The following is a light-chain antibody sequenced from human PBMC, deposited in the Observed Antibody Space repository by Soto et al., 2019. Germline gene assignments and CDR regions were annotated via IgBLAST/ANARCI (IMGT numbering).Light chain of an antibody. CDR1: QSIPSW. V-gene: IGKV1-5*03. Sequence: DIQMTQSPSTLSASVGDSVTITCRASQSIPSWLAWYQQKPGKAPKLLIYKASSLESGVPSRFSGSGSGTDFTLTISRLQPDDFATSSCHLYNTYWTFGQGTKVEIK. J-gene: IGKJ1*01. CDR3: HLYNTYWT. CDR2: KAS.